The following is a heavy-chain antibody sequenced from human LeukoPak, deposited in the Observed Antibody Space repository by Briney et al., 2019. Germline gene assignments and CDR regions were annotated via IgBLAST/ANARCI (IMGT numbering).Heavy chain of an antibody. J-gene: IGHJ4*02. D-gene: IGHD5-18*01. Sequence: SETLSLTCTVSGGSIGTYYWTWIRQPPGKGLEWIGYIYYSGSTNYNPSLKSRVTISVDTSKNQFSLKLRFVTAADTAVYYCVRDARYSYDHWGQGTLVTVSS. CDR2: IYYSGST. CDR3: VRDARYSYDH. CDR1: GGSIGTYY. V-gene: IGHV4-59*01.